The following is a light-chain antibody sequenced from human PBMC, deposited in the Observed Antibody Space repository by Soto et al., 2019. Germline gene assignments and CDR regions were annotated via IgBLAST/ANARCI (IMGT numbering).Light chain of an antibody. CDR3: QQYKNWPRT. Sequence: IVMTKSPATLSVSPGETATHSCSASQRLSSNLAWYKQKPGQAPRLLLEDASSRATGIPDRFSGSWSGKEFTLTISSLQSEDFAVYYCQQYKNWPRTFGQGTKVDIK. V-gene: IGKV3D-15*01. CDR1: QRLSSN. J-gene: IGKJ1*01. CDR2: DAS.